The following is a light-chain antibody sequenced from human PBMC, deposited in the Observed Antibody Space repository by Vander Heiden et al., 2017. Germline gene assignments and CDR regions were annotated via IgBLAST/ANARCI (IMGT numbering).Light chain of an antibody. V-gene: IGKV3-11*01. CDR3: KQGRNPLT. Sequence: EIVLTQSPATLSLSPGGSATLSCKARQRVSSFLAWYLQKPGQAPRLLIYDASNRATGIPARFSGSGSGTDFTLTISRVEPEDFAVYYCKQGRNPLTFGGGTTVEIK. CDR1: QRVSSF. CDR2: DAS. J-gene: IGKJ4*01.